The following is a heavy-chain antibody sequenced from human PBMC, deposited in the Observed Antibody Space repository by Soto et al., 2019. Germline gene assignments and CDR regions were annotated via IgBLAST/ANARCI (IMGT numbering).Heavy chain of an antibody. Sequence: QVHLVESGGGVVQPGRSLRLSCAASGITFSDYGMHWVRQAPGKGLEWLAAISYDGRDKYYADSVKGRFTISRDNSKNTLYLQMNSLRPEDSAVFYCVLGYCSGGHWCYLDYLGQGTLVTISP. CDR2: ISYDGRDK. V-gene: IGHV3-30*03. D-gene: IGHD2-15*01. J-gene: IGHJ4*02. CDR3: VLGYCSGGHWCYLDY. CDR1: GITFSDYG.